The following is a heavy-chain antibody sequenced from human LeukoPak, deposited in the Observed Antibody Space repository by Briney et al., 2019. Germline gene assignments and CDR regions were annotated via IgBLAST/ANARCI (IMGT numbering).Heavy chain of an antibody. CDR3: ARDQERGYSYGYLDY. CDR2: ISAYNGNT. Sequence: GASVKVSCKASGYTFISYGISWVRQAPGQGLEWMGWISAYNGNTNYAQKLQGRVTMTTDTSTSTAYMELRSLRSDDTAVYYCARDQERGYSYGYLDYWGQGTLVTVSS. J-gene: IGHJ4*02. V-gene: IGHV1-18*04. CDR1: GYTFISYG. D-gene: IGHD5-18*01.